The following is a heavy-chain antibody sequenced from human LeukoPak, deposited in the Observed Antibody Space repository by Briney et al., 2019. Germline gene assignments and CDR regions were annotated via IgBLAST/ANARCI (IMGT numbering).Heavy chain of an antibody. CDR2: IIPIFGTA. CDR3: ARDGGDFGAFDI. V-gene: IGHV1-69*01. D-gene: IGHD2-21*02. J-gene: IGHJ3*02. CDR1: GGTFSSYA. Sequence: SVKVSCTASGGTFSSYAISWVRQAPGQGLEWMGGIIPIFGTANYAQKFQGRVTITADESTSTAYMELSSLRSEDTAVYYCARDGGDFGAFDIWGQGTMVTVSS.